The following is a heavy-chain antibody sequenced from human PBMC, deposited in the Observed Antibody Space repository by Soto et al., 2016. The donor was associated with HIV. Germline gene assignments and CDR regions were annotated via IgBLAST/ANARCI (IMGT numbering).Heavy chain of an antibody. J-gene: IGHJ5*02. Sequence: QVQLQESGPGLVKPSQTLSLTCTVSGGSISSGGYYWGWIRQHPGKGLERIGYMYYRGSTYYNPSLKSRVTISVDTSKNQFSLKLNSVTAADTAVYYCARGHAYYDSSGYPXNWFDPGPGNPGHRLL. V-gene: IGHV4-31*03. D-gene: IGHD3-22*01. CDR1: GGSISSGGYY. CDR2: MYYRGST. CDR3: ARGHAYYDSSGYPXNWFDP.